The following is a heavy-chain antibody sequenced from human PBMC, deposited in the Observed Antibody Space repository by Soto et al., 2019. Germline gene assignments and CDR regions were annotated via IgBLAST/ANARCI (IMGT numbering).Heavy chain of an antibody. CDR3: AHRPSGWYLFDY. J-gene: IGHJ4*02. D-gene: IGHD6-19*01. CDR1: GFSLSTSGLG. V-gene: IGHV2-5*01. Sequence: QITLKESGPTLVRPTQTLTLTCTFSGFSLSTSGLGVGWIRQPPGTALEWLALIYWNDDKRYSPSLKARLTITKDTSKYQVVLTMTNMDPVDTATYYCAHRPSGWYLFDYWGQGTLVTGSS. CDR2: IYWNDDK.